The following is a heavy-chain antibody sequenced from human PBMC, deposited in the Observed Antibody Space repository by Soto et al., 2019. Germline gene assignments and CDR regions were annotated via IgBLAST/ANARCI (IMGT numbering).Heavy chain of an antibody. J-gene: IGHJ4*02. CDR1: GFTFSSYG. V-gene: IGHV3-30*18. CDR3: AKDHLVVAAEIS. CDR2: ISYDGSNK. D-gene: IGHD2-15*01. Sequence: LRLSCAASGFTFSSYGMHWVRQAPGKGLEWVAVISYDGSNKYYADSVKGRFTISRDNSKNTLYLQMNSLRAEDTAVYYCAKDHLVVAAEISWGQGTLVTVSS.